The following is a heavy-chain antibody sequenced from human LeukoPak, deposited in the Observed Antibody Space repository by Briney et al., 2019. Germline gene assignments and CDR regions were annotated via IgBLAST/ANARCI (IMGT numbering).Heavy chain of an antibody. V-gene: IGHV4-59*01. J-gene: IGHJ3*01. Sequence: SETLSLTCTVSGGSISSYYWSWIRQPPGKGLEWIGYIYYSGSTNYNPSLKSRVTISVDTSKNQFSLKLSSVTAADTAVYYCARYDSSAMYGGAFDFWGQGTMVTVSS. CDR1: GGSISSYY. CDR2: IYYSGST. D-gene: IGHD3-22*01. CDR3: ARYDSSAMYGGAFDF.